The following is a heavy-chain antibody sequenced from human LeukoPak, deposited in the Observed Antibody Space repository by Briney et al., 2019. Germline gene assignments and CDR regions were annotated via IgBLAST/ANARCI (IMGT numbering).Heavy chain of an antibody. Sequence: GESLKISCKGFGYTFINYWIAWVRQMPGKGLEWMGIIYPGDSDTRYSPSFQGQVTISADKSISTAYVQWSSLKASDSAMYYCAMLFSPPYYGSDPCTFDIWGQGTMVTVSS. D-gene: IGHD2-21*02. CDR1: GYTFINYW. CDR2: IYPGDSDT. V-gene: IGHV5-51*01. CDR3: AMLFSPPYYGSDPCTFDI. J-gene: IGHJ3*02.